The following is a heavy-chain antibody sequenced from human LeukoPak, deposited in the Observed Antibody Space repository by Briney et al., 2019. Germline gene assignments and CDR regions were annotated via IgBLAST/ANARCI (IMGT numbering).Heavy chain of an antibody. Sequence: GGSLRLSCAASGFTFSSYSMNWVRQAPGKGLEWVSYISSSSSTIYYADSVKGRFTISRDNAKNSLYLQMNSLRAEDTAVYYCARVQQLWLRSPIGYWGQGTLVTVSS. J-gene: IGHJ4*02. CDR1: GFTFSSYS. CDR3: ARVQQLWLRSPIGY. D-gene: IGHD5-18*01. V-gene: IGHV3-48*01. CDR2: ISSSSSTI.